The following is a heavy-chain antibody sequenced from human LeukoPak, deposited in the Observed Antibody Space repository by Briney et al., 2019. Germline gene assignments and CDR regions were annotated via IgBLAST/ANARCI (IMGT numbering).Heavy chain of an antibody. CDR1: GLTFSSYA. J-gene: IGHJ4*02. CDR3: AKDLGDFTYYYGSGTYYSASDY. CDR2: ISGSGGST. V-gene: IGHV3-23*01. Sequence: PGGSLRLSCAASGLTFSSYAMSWVRQAPGKGLEWVSAISGSGGSTYYADSVKGRFTISRDYSKNTLYLQMNSLRAEDTAVYYCAKDLGDFTYYYGSGTYYSASDYWGQGTLVTVSS. D-gene: IGHD3-10*01.